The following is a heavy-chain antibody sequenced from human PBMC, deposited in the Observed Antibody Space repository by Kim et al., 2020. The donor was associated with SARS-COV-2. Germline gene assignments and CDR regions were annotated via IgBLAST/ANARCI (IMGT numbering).Heavy chain of an antibody. D-gene: IGHD1-26*01. Sequence: IDYADSVKGRFTISRDNAKNSLYLQMNSLRAEDTAVYYCARDRVGATMYYWGQGTLVTVSS. CDR3: ARDRVGATMYY. CDR2: I. J-gene: IGHJ4*02. V-gene: IGHV3-21*01.